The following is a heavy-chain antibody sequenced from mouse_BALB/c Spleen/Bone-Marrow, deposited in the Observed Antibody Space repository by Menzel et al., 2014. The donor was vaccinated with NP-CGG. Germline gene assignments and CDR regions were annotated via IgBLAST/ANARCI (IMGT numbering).Heavy chain of an antibody. CDR2: MWAGGST. CDR3: ARGSYFYSMDY. Sequence: VKLVESGPGLVAPSQSLSITCTISGFSLASYGVHWVRQPPGKGLEWLGVMWAGGSTNYNSALMSKLSISKDNSESQVFLEMNSLQTHDTAMYYCARGSYFYSMDYWGQGTSVTVSS. CDR1: GFSLASYG. J-gene: IGHJ4*01. V-gene: IGHV2-9*02.